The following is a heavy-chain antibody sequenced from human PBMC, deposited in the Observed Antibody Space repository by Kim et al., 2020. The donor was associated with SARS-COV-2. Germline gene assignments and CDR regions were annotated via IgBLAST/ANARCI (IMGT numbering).Heavy chain of an antibody. CDR2: IYYSGST. V-gene: IGHV4-31*03. D-gene: IGHD3-22*01. Sequence: SETLSLTCTVSGGSISSGGYYWSWIRQHPGKGMEWIGYIYYSGSTYYNPSLKSRVTISVDTSKNQFSLKLSSVTAADTAVYYCARAPITMIVVVDAFDIWGQGTMVTVSS. J-gene: IGHJ3*02. CDR1: GGSISSGGYY. CDR3: ARAPITMIVVVDAFDI.